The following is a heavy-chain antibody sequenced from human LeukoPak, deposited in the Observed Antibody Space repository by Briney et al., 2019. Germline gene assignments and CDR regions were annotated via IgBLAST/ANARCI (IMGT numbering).Heavy chain of an antibody. Sequence: ASVKVSCKASGGTFSSYAISWVRQAPGQGLEWMGGIIPIFGTANYAQKFQGRVTITADKSTSTAYMELSSLRSEDTAAYYCARVGSGSYYFDYWGQGTLVTVSS. CDR1: GGTFSSYA. CDR2: IIPIFGTA. D-gene: IGHD3-10*01. CDR3: ARVGSGSYYFDY. J-gene: IGHJ4*02. V-gene: IGHV1-69*06.